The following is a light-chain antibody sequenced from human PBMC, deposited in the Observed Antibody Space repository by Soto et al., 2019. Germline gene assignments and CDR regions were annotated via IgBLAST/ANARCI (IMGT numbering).Light chain of an antibody. CDR1: SSDFGYYNL. V-gene: IGLV2-23*02. Sequence: QSVLTQPASVSGSPGQSITISCTGTSSDFGYYNLVSWYQQHPGKAPKLMIYEVSKRPSGFSNRFSGSKSGNTASLTISGLQAEDEADYYCCSYAGSSTHYVFGTGTKVTVL. CDR2: EVS. J-gene: IGLJ1*01. CDR3: CSYAGSSTHYV.